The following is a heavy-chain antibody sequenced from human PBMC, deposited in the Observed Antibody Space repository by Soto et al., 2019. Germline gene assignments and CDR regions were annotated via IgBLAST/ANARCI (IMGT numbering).Heavy chain of an antibody. Sequence: VGSLRLACSASGFTFSSYAMHWVRQAPGKGLEYVSGIRGNGDPPFYADSVKGRFTISRDNSKNTLYLQMSSLSADDTADYYCVKSRGGNNFDFFDWGQGALVTVSS. CDR1: GFTFSSYA. V-gene: IGHV3-64D*06. J-gene: IGHJ4*02. CDR2: IRGNGDPP. CDR3: VKSRGGNNFDFFD. D-gene: IGHD5-12*01.